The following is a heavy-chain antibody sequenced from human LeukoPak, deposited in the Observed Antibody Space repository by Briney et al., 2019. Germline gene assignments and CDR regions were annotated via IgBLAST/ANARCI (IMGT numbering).Heavy chain of an antibody. V-gene: IGHV1-46*01. CDR3: ARDQVAYGDQIYFDY. CDR2: INPSGGST. J-gene: IGHJ4*02. D-gene: IGHD4-17*01. CDR1: GYTFTSYY. Sequence: ASVKVSCKASGYTFTSYYMHWVRQAPGQGLEWMGIINPSGGSTSYAQKFQGRVTMTRDMSTSTVYMELSSLRSEDTAVYYCARDQVAYGDQIYFDYWGQGTLVTVSS.